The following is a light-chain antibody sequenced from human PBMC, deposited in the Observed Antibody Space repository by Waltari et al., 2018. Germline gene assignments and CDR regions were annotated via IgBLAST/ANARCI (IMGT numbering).Light chain of an antibody. CDR2: EGS. CDR3: CSYAGSSTLV. CDR1: SSDVGTYNL. V-gene: IGLV2-23*01. Sequence: QSALTQPASVSGSPGQSITISCTGTSSDVGTYNLFHWYQQHPGKAPKLMIYEGSKRPSGVSNRFSGSKSGNTASLTISGLQAEDEADYYCCSYAGSSTLVFGGGTKLTVL. J-gene: IGLJ2*01.